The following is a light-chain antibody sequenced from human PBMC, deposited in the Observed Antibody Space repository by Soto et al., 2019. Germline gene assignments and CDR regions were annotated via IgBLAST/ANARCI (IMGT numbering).Light chain of an antibody. Sequence: DVVMTQSPLSLPVTLGQPASISCRASRSLIYTDGNTYLNWFHQRPGQSPRRLFAKVSNRDSGVSDRFSGSGSGTDFTLKISRVEAEDVGLYYCMQGTHWPYSFGQGTQLEIK. J-gene: IGKJ2*01. CDR3: MQGTHWPYS. CDR2: KVS. V-gene: IGKV2-30*01. CDR1: RSLIYTDGNTY.